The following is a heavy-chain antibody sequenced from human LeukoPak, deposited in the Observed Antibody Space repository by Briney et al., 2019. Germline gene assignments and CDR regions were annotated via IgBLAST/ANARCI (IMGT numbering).Heavy chain of an antibody. Sequence: KPSETLSLTCTVSGGSISSYYWSWIRQPAGKGLEWIGRIYTSGSTNYNPSLKSRVTMSVDTSKNQFSLKLSSVTAADTAVYYCPSTYYDFWSGYSYLDYWGQGTLVTVSS. V-gene: IGHV4-4*07. J-gene: IGHJ4*02. CDR1: GGSISSYY. CDR3: PSTYYDFWSGYSYLDY. CDR2: IYTSGST. D-gene: IGHD3-3*01.